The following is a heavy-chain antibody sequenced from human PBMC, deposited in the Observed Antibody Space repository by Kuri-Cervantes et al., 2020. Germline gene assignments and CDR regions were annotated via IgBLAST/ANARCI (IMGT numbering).Heavy chain of an antibody. CDR1: GGSISSSSYY. CDR3: ARTNDAFDI. J-gene: IGHJ3*02. CDR2: IYYSGST. V-gene: IGHV4-61*01. Sequence: GSLRLSCTVSGGSISSSSYYWSWIRQPPGKGLEWIGYIYYSGSTNYNPSLKSRVTISVDTSKNQFSLKLSSVTAADTAVYYCARTNDAFDIWGQGTMVTVSS.